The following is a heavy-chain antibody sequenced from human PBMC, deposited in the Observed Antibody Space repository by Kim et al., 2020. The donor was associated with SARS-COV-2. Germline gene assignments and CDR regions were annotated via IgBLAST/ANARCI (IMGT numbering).Heavy chain of an antibody. CDR3: ATASWLGMATKRRRVYGMDV. CDR2: IVVGSGNT. Sequence: SVKVSCKASGFTFTSSAMQWVRQARGQRLEWIGWIVVGSGNTNYAQKFQERVTITRDMSTSTTYMELSSLRSEDTAVYYCATASWLGMATKRRRVYGMDVWGQGTTVTVSS. V-gene: IGHV1-58*02. CDR1: GFTFTSSA. D-gene: IGHD5-12*01. J-gene: IGHJ6*02.